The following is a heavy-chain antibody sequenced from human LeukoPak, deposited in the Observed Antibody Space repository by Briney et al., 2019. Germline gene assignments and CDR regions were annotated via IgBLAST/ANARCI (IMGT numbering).Heavy chain of an antibody. V-gene: IGHV1-18*01. D-gene: IGHD6-19*01. Sequence: ASVKVSCKASGYTFTSYGISWVRQAPGQGLEWMGWISAYNGNTNYAQKLQGRVTMTTDTSTSTAYMELRSLRSDDTAVYYCARGIRAHSSGWYRRAYYYYGMDVWGQGTTVTVSS. CDR3: ARGIRAHSSGWYRRAYYYYGMDV. CDR1: GYTFTSYG. CDR2: ISAYNGNT. J-gene: IGHJ6*02.